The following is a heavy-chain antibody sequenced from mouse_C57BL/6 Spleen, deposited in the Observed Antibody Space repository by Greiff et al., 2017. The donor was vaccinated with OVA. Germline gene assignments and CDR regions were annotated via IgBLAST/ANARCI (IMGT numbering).Heavy chain of an antibody. CDR1: GYTFTSYW. Sequence: VQLQQSGAELVKPGASVKMSCKASGYTFTSYWITWVKQRPGQGLEWIGDIYPGSGSTNYNEKFKSKATLTVDTSSSTAYMQRSSLPSEDSAVYYCARSRDGYYGTGFAYWGQGTLVTVSA. V-gene: IGHV1-55*01. J-gene: IGHJ3*01. D-gene: IGHD2-3*01. CDR2: IYPGSGST. CDR3: ARSRDGYYGTGFAY.